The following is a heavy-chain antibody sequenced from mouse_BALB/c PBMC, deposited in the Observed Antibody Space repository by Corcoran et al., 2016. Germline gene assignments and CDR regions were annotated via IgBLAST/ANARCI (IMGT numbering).Heavy chain of an antibody. CDR1: GYSITSGYY. CDR3: ATLLRPFDY. J-gene: IGHJ2*01. D-gene: IGHD1-2*01. V-gene: IGHV3-6*02. Sequence: DVQLQESGPGLVKPSQSLSLTCSVTGYSITSGYYWNWSRQFPGNKLEWMGYISYDGTNNYNPSLKNRISITRDTSKNQFFLKLNSLTTEDTATYYCATLLRPFDYWGQGTTLTVSS. CDR2: ISYDGTN.